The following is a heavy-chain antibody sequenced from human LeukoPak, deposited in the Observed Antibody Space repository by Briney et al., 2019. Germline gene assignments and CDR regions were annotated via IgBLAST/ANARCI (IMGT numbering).Heavy chain of an antibody. Sequence: ASVTVSCKASGYTFTSYSMHWVRQAPGQGLEWMGIINPSGGSTTYAQKFQGRVTMTRDTSTSTVYMELSSLRSEDTAVYYCARVYTMVRGVIGSSIGYWGQGTLVTVSS. CDR1: GYTFTSYS. J-gene: IGHJ4*02. D-gene: IGHD3-10*01. CDR3: ARVYTMVRGVIGSSIGY. CDR2: INPSGGST. V-gene: IGHV1-46*01.